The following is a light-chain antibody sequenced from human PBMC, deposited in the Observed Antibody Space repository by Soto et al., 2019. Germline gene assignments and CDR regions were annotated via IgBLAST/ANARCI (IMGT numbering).Light chain of an antibody. J-gene: IGKJ1*01. CDR3: QQYGSSPVT. CDR2: GAS. V-gene: IGKV3-20*01. CDR1: QSVSNNY. Sequence: EIVLTQSPGTLSLSPGERATLSCRASQSVSNNYLGWYQQKPGQAPRLLMYGASSRASGTPDRFSGGGSETDFTLTISRLEPEDFAVYCCQQYGSSPVTFGQATKVDIK.